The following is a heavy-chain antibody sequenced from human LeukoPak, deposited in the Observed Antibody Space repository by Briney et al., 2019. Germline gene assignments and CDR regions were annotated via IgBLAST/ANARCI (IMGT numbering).Heavy chain of an antibody. D-gene: IGHD3-3*01. V-gene: IGHV3-33*08. J-gene: IGHJ5*02. Sequence: GGSLRLSCATSGFSFSTYTMHWVRQAPGKGLEWVAVIWYDGSNKYYADSVKGRFTISRDNSKNTLYLQMNSLRAEDTAVYYCARGDYDFWSGYLGENWFDPWGQGTLVTVSS. CDR2: IWYDGSNK. CDR3: ARGDYDFWSGYLGENWFDP. CDR1: GFSFSTYT.